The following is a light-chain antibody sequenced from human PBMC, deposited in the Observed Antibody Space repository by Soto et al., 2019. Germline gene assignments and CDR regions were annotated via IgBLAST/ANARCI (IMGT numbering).Light chain of an antibody. CDR1: QSVRSN. CDR3: QQRSNRIT. CDR2: DIS. V-gene: IGKV3-11*01. Sequence: DIVMTQSPATLSVSPGARDPLSSRAPQSVRSNVAWYYHNPGQAPRLLIYDISTRAAAIPARFSGSGSGTDFTLTVSSLEPEDFALYYCQQRSNRITFGQGTRLEIK. J-gene: IGKJ5*01.